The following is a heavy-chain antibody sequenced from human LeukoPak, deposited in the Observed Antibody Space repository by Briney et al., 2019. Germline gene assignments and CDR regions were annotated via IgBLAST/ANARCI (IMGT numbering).Heavy chain of an antibody. J-gene: IGHJ4*02. CDR1: GFTFSDYF. CDR2: INSAGDNI. V-gene: IGHV3-11*04. CDR3: ATSRVFDY. Sequence: PGGSLRLSCVASGFTFSDYFMSWIRQAPGKGLEWLSFINSAGDNIYYADSVKGRFTISRDNSKETLYLEMNSLRVEDTAVYYCATSRVFDYWGQGTLVTVSS.